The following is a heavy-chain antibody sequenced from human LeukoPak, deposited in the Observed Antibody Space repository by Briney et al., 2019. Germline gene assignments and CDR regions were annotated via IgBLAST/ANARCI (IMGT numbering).Heavy chain of an antibody. CDR1: GYTFTSYD. V-gene: IGHV1-8*01. CDR2: MNPNSGNT. CDR3: ASGGYCSSTSCYDYYYYGMDV. Sequence: ASVKVSCKASGYTFTSYDINWVRLATGQGLEWMGWMNPNSGNTGYAQKFQGRVTMTRNTSISTAYMELSSLRSEDTAVYYCASGGYCSSTSCYDYYYYGMDVWGQGTTVTVSS. D-gene: IGHD2-2*01. J-gene: IGHJ6*02.